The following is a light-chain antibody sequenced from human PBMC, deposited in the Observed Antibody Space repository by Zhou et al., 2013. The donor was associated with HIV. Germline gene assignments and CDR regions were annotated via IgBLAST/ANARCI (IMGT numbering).Light chain of an antibody. J-gene: IGKJ1*01. V-gene: IGKV3-15*01. CDR2: GAS. Sequence: EVVMTQSPATLSVSPGERATLSCWASQSVSNNLAWYQLKPGQSPRLLIHGASTRATGIPARFSGSGSGTEFTLTISSLQPDDFATYYCQQYDSYPWTFGQGTKVEVK. CDR1: QSVSNN. CDR3: QQYDSYPWT.